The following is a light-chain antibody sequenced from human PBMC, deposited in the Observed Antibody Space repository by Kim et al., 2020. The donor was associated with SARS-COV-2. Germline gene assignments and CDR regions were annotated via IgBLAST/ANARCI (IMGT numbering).Light chain of an antibody. V-gene: IGKV3-15*01. CDR3: HQYHTWPYS. Sequence: SASAGETVTLSCRAPESVSTSLAWYQQRPGQAPTLLIYGASTRATGIPARFTGSGSGSQFTLTIRGLQSEDFAVYHCHQYHTWPYSFGRGTKLEI. CDR2: GAS. CDR1: ESVSTS. J-gene: IGKJ2*03.